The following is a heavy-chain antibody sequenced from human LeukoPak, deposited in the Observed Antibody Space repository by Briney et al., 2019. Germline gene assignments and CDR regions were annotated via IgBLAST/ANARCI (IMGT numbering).Heavy chain of an antibody. V-gene: IGHV4-59*08. CDR3: ARQLAGLAPPGFIDS. CDR1: GGSFSGYY. D-gene: IGHD3-3*02. J-gene: IGHJ4*02. CDR2: IYYGGDT. Sequence: SETLSLTCAVYGGSFSGYYWSWIRQPPGKGLEWIGYIYYGGDTDYSPSLKSRATILLDRSKNQFSLCLTSVTAADTAVYYCARQLAGLAPPGFIDSWGQGTLVTVSS.